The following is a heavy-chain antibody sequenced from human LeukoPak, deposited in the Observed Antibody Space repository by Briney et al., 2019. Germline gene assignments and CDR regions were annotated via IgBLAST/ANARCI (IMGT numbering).Heavy chain of an antibody. Sequence: GGSLRLSCAASGFTFSSYGMHRVRQAPGKGLEWVAVIWYDGSNKYYADSVKGRFTISRDNSKNTLYLQMNSLRAEDTAVYYCARDGTGTTIIPTEQYYFDYWGQGTLVTVSS. CDR1: GFTFSSYG. CDR3: ARDGTGTTIIPTEQYYFDY. D-gene: IGHD1-7*01. V-gene: IGHV3-33*01. CDR2: IWYDGSNK. J-gene: IGHJ4*02.